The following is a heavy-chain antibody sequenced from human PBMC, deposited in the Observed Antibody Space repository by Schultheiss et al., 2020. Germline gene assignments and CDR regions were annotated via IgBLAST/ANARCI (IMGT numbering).Heavy chain of an antibody. CDR1: GGSISSYY. CDR2: IYYSGST. D-gene: IGHD6-19*01. Sequence: SQTLSLTCTVSGGSISSYYWSWIRQPPGKGLEWIGYIYYSGSTYYNPSLKSRVTISVDTSKNQFSLKLSSVTAADTAVYYCARVLPGIAVAGSLDYWGQGTLVTVSS. J-gene: IGHJ4*02. V-gene: IGHV4-59*12. CDR3: ARVLPGIAVAGSLDY.